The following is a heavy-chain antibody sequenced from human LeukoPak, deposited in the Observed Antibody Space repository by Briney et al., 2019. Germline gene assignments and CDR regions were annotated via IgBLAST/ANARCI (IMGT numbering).Heavy chain of an antibody. Sequence: ASVKVSCKASGSTFTTYYIHWVRQAPGQGLEWLGIINPSGGSTSYAQKFQGRVTMTRDTSTSTVYMELSSLRSEDTAVYYCARVNYYDSSGYDYWGQGTLVTVSS. CDR1: GSTFTTYY. CDR2: INPSGGST. CDR3: ARVNYYDSSGYDY. D-gene: IGHD3-22*01. V-gene: IGHV1-46*01. J-gene: IGHJ4*02.